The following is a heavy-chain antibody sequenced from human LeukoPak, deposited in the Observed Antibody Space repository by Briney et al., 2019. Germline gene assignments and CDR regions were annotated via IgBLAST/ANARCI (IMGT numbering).Heavy chain of an antibody. CDR3: TSWGDTTAEYFQR. Sequence: PGGSLRLSCAASGLTFSGYDMHWVRQAPGKGLEWVAHINPDGRDTYYVDSVKGRFTISRDNAQNSMYLQMNSLRVEDTAVYYCTSWGDTTAEYFQRWGQGTLVTVSS. J-gene: IGHJ1*01. CDR2: INPDGRDT. V-gene: IGHV3-7*01. CDR1: GLTFSGYD. D-gene: IGHD2-21*02.